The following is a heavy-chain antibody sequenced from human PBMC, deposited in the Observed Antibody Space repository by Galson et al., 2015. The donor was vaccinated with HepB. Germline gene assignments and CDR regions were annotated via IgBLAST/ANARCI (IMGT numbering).Heavy chain of an antibody. CDR2: IIPMLGVT. Sequence: SVKVSCKASGGTFDTYIISWVRQAPGQGLEWMGKIIPMLGVTNNAQKFQGRVTITADTSTSTAFMELSSLRSEDTAVYYCATVPYDALTGYSEAHQDYYYFGMDVWGQGTTVTVSS. V-gene: IGHV1-69*02. CDR3: ATVPYDALTGYSEAHQDYYYFGMDV. J-gene: IGHJ6*02. CDR1: GGTFDTYI. D-gene: IGHD3-9*01.